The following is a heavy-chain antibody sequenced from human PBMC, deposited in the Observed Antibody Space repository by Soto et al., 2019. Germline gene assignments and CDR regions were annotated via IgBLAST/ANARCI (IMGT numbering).Heavy chain of an antibody. J-gene: IGHJ6*02. Sequence: EVHLVESGGGLVKPGGSLRLSCEGSGFTFSNGWMTWVRQAPGKGLEWVGRIKTNIDGGRIDYAAPVKGRFTSSRDDSKTTLYLQMNSLKTEDTAVYYCTTNSVTNFYYFGMEVWGLGTTGTFSS. CDR1: GFTFSNGW. CDR3: TTNSVTNFYYFGMEV. CDR2: IKTNIDGGRI. V-gene: IGHV3-15*01.